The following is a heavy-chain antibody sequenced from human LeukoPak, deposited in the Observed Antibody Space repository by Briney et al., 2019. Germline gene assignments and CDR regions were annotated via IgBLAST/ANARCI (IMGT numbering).Heavy chain of an antibody. CDR1: GYSISSGYY. V-gene: IGHV4-38-2*01. D-gene: IGHD3-3*01. J-gene: IGHJ3*02. CDR3: AREPNYDFWSGYCPDAFDI. CDR2: IYHSGST. Sequence: SETLSLTCAVSGYSISSGYYWGWIRQPPGKGLEWIGSIYHSGSTYYNPSLKSRVTISVDTSKNQFSLKLSSVTAADTAVYYCAREPNYDFWSGYCPDAFDIWGQGTMVTVSS.